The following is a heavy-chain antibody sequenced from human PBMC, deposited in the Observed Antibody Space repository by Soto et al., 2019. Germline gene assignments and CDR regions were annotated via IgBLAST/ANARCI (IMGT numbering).Heavy chain of an antibody. CDR3: ARHSLALRKNNWFDP. CDR2: IFYLGSS. Sequence: SEPLSLTCTVSGDSIISSDFYWGWVRQPPGKGLEWIGSIFYLGSSYYNPSLKSRVTMSVDTPKNQFSLRLRSVTAADTALYFCARHSLALRKNNWFDPWGQGIMVTVSS. CDR1: GDSIISSDFY. D-gene: IGHD3-3*02. J-gene: IGHJ5*02. V-gene: IGHV4-39*01.